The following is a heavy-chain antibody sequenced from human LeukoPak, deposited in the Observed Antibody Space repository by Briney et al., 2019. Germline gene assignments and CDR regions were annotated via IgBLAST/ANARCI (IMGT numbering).Heavy chain of an antibody. CDR1: SGSISTSNYY. CDR3: ARSDGYGLVGI. CDR2: IFYSGST. V-gene: IGHV4-39*07. J-gene: IGHJ3*02. Sequence: SETLSLTCTVSSGSISTSNYYWGWVRQPPGKALEWFGNIFYSGSTYYSPSLKSRVTISLDTSRNQFSLKLNSVTAADTAVYYCARSDGYGLVGIWGQGTMITVSS. D-gene: IGHD3-10*01.